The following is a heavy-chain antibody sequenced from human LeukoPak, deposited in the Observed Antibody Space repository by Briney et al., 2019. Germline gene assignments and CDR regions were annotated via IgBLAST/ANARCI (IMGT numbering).Heavy chain of an antibody. J-gene: IGHJ6*03. CDR2: ISSSSSYI. V-gene: IGHV3-21*01. D-gene: IGHD3-10*01. CDR3: ARDFRVEGYYHNYMDV. CDR1: GFTFSSYS. Sequence: GGSLRLSCAASGFTFSSYSMNWVRQAPGKGLEWVSSISSSSSYIYYAASVKGRFTISRDNAKNSLYLQMNSLRAEDAAVYYCARDFRVEGYYHNYMDVWGKGTTVTVSS.